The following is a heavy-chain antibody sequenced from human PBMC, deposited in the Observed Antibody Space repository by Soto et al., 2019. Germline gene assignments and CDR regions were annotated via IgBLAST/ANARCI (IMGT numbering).Heavy chain of an antibody. CDR3: ARGGPNWDYYFYGMDV. D-gene: IGHD7-27*01. CDR2: FGSAGDI. J-gene: IGHJ6*02. V-gene: IGHV3-13*01. Sequence: PGGSLRLSCAASGVTFNNYDMPGVRQAPGKGLEWVSTFGSAGDIYYSDSVKGRFTISRDNARNSLYLQMNSLRAADTAVYYCARGGPNWDYYFYGMDVWGQGTTVTVS. CDR1: GVTFNNYD.